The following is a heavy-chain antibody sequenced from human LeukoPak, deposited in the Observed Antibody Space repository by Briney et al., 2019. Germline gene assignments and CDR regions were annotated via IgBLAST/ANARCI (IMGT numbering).Heavy chain of an antibody. CDR2: FDPEDGET. Sequence: ASVKVSCKVSGYTLTELSMYWVRQAPGKGLEWMGGFDPEDGETIYAQKFQGRVTMTEDTSTDTAYMELSSLRSEDTAVYYCAASNQGYCSSTSCPPFDYXXXGTLVTVSS. CDR1: GYTLTELS. V-gene: IGHV1-24*01. CDR3: AASNQGYCSSTSCPPFDY. D-gene: IGHD2-2*01. J-gene: IGHJ4*02.